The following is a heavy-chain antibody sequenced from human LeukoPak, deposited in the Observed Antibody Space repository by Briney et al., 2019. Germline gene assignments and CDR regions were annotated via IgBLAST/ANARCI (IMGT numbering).Heavy chain of an antibody. V-gene: IGHV1-2*02. D-gene: IGHD3-22*01. CDR3: ARCYDSSGYFSLDDAFHI. CDR1: GYTFTGYY. CDR2: INPNSGGT. Sequence: ASVKVSCKASGYTFTGYYMHWVRQAPGQGLEWMGGINPNSGGTNYAQKFQGRVTMTRDTSISTAYMELSRLRSDDTAVYYCARCYDSSGYFSLDDAFHIWGQGTMVTVSS. J-gene: IGHJ3*02.